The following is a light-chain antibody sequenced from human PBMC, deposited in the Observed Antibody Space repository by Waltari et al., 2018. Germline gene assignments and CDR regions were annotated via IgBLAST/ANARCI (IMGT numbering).Light chain of an antibody. CDR1: QSVSSSY. V-gene: IGKV3-20*01. CDR3: QQYGSSPPFS. CDR2: GAS. Sequence: EIVLTQSPGTLSLSPGERATLSCRASQSVSSSYLAWYQQKPGQAPRLLIYGASSRATDIPARFSGSGSGTDFTLTISRLEPEDFAVYYCQQYGSSPPFSFGPGTKVDIK. J-gene: IGKJ3*01.